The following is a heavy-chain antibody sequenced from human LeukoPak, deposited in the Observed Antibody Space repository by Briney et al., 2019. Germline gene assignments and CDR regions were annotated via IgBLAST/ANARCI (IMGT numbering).Heavy chain of an antibody. CDR2: IYYSGST. CDR3: ARHLAHYDILTGYPFYFDY. V-gene: IGHV4-39*01. Sequence: SETLSLTCTVSGGSISSSSYYWGWIRQPPGKGLEWIGSIYYSGSTYYNPSLKSRVTISVDTSKNQFSLKLSSVTAADTAVYYCARHLAHYDILTGYPFYFDYWGQGTLVTASS. CDR1: GGSISSSSYY. D-gene: IGHD3-9*01. J-gene: IGHJ4*02.